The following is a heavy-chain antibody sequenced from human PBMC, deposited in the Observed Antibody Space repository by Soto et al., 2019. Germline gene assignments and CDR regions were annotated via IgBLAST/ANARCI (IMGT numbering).Heavy chain of an antibody. D-gene: IGHD3-3*01. CDR1: GYTLTELS. CDR3: ATLSNDFWSGPNNWFDP. CDR2: FDPEDGET. J-gene: IGHJ5*02. V-gene: IGHV1-24*01. Sequence: ASVKVSCKVSGYTLTELSMHWERQAPGKGLEWMGGFDPEDGETIYAQKFQGRVTMTEDTSTDTAYMELSSLRSEDTAVYYCATLSNDFWSGPNNWFDPWGQGTLVTVSS.